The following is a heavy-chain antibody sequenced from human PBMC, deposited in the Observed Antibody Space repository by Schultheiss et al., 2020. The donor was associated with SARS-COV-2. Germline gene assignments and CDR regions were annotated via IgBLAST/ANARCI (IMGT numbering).Heavy chain of an antibody. CDR2: ISGSGGST. CDR3: ARSWAAAPFDY. D-gene: IGHD6-13*01. V-gene: IGHV3-11*01. J-gene: IGHJ4*02. CDR1: GGSFSGYY. Sequence: LSLTCAVYGGSFSGYYWSWIRQPPGKGLEWVSAISGSGGSTYYADSVKGRFTISRDNAKNSLYLQMNSLRAEDTAVYYCARSWAAAPFDYWGQGTLVTVSS.